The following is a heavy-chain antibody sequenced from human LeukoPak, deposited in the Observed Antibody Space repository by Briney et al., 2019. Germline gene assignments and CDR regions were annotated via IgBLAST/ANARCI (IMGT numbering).Heavy chain of an antibody. CDR3: ARVRGVLRYFDWLLQGWFDP. V-gene: IGHV3-7*04. CDR1: GFTFSRYS. Sequence: GGSLRLSCVVSGFTFSRYSMSWVRQAPGKGLEWVANIKFDGSEKYYVDSVKGRFTISRENAKNSLYLQMNSLRAEDTAVYYCARVRGVLRYFDWLLQGWFDPWGQGTLVTVSS. J-gene: IGHJ5*02. D-gene: IGHD3-9*01. CDR2: IKFDGSEK.